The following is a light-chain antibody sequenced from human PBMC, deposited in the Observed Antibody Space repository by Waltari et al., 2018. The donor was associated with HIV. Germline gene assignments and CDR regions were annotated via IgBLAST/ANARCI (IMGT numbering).Light chain of an antibody. V-gene: IGKV3-20*01. CDR1: RSVSRNY. CDR2: AAS. J-gene: IGKJ2*01. Sequence: ENVLTQSPGTLSLSPGERTTLPCRARRSVSRNYLTWYQQRPGQAPKLLIYAASTRATAIPDRFSGSGSGTDFTLTISRLEPEDFAVYYCQQYGTSPYTFGQGTKVEI. CDR3: QQYGTSPYT.